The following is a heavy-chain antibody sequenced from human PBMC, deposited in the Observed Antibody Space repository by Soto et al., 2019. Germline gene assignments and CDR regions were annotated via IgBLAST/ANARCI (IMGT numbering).Heavy chain of an antibody. D-gene: IGHD3-16*01. CDR1: GFSLSTSGVG. Sequence: QITLKESGPTLVKPTQTLTLTCTFSGFSLSTSGVGVGWIRQPPGKALEWLAIIYWDDDKRYSPSLKSRLTITKDTSKNQVVLTMTNMDPVDTATYYCAHGGLKFDYWGQGTLVTVSS. CDR2: IYWDDDK. V-gene: IGHV2-5*02. J-gene: IGHJ4*02. CDR3: AHGGLKFDY.